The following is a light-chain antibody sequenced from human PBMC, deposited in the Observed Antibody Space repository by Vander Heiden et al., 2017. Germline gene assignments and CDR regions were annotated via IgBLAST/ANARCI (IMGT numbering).Light chain of an antibody. CDR2: AVS. CDR1: SSDVGGYSY. Sequence: QSALTQPASVSGSPGQSITISCTGTSSDVGGYSYVSWYQHHPGKAPKLMIYAVSLRPSGVSNRFSGSKSGNTASLTISGLQAEDEADYYCSSYTSTKSYVFGTGTQVTVL. CDR3: SSYTSTKSYV. V-gene: IGLV2-14*01. J-gene: IGLJ1*01.